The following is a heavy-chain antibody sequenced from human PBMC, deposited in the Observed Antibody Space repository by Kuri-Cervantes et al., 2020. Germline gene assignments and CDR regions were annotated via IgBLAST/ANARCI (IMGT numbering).Heavy chain of an antibody. CDR2: ISSSSSYI. D-gene: IGHD3-10*01. J-gene: IGHJ4*02. Sequence: GGSLRLSCAASGFTFSSYSMNWVRQAPGKGLEWVSSISSSSSYIYYADSVKGRFTISRDNAKNSLYLQMNSLRAEDTALYYCAKDIGSTMVQEAMFDYWGQGTLVTVSS. CDR1: GFTFSSYS. CDR3: AKDIGSTMVQEAMFDY. V-gene: IGHV3-21*04.